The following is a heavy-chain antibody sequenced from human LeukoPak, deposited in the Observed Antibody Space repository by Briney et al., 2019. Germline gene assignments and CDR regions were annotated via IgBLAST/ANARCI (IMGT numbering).Heavy chain of an antibody. CDR1: GFTFSDYY. J-gene: IGHJ6*03. Sequence: PGGSLRLSCAASGFTFSDYYMSWIRQAPGKGLEWVSYISSSGSTIYYADSVKGRFTISRDNAKSSLYLQMNSLRAEDTAVYYCARLRDPIYGSGSYRYRHYYYYYMDVWGKGTTVTVSS. CDR3: ARLRDPIYGSGSYRYRHYYYYYMDV. D-gene: IGHD3-10*01. CDR2: ISSSGSTI. V-gene: IGHV3-11*04.